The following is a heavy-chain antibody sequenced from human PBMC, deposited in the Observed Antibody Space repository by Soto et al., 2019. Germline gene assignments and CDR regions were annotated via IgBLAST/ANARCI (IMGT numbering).Heavy chain of an antibody. J-gene: IGHJ6*02. CDR2: IYYSGST. D-gene: IGHD5-12*01. V-gene: IGHV4-31*03. CDR1: GGPISSGGFY. CDR3: ARDRRGSSGYGMDV. Sequence: PSETLSLTCTVSGGPISSGGFYWSWIRQHPGKGLAWLGYIYYSGSTYYNQSLKSRVIISVDTSKNQFSLKLSSVTAADTAVYYCARDRRGSSGYGMDVGGEGTTV.